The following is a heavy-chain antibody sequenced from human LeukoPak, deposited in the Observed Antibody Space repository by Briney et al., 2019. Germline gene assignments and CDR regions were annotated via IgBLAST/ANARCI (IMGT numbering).Heavy chain of an antibody. D-gene: IGHD3-22*01. J-gene: IGHJ4*02. CDR2: INSDGRTT. V-gene: IGHV3-74*01. CDR3: ANDPLNYYDSSGYYYNY. CDR1: GFTFSSYW. Sequence: GGSLRLSCAASGFTFSSYWMHWVRQAPGKGLVWVSRINSDGRTTSYADSVKGRFTISRDNSKNTLYLQMNSLRAEDTAVYYCANDPLNYYDSSGYYYNYWGQGTLVTVSS.